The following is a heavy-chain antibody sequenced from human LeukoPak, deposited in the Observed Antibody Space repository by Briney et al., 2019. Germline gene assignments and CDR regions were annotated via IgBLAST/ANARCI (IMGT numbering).Heavy chain of an antibody. D-gene: IGHD3-10*01. J-gene: IGHJ6*04. Sequence: PSETLSLTCSVSGDSISYFYWSWIRQAAGKGLEWIGRISSSGSTDYNASLKSRVTISVDTSKNQFSLKLSSVTAADTAVYYCAREPHSMKYYYGSGSLAGILDVWGKGTTVTVSS. V-gene: IGHV4-4*07. CDR1: GDSISYFY. CDR2: ISSSGST. CDR3: AREPHSMKYYYGSGSLAGILDV.